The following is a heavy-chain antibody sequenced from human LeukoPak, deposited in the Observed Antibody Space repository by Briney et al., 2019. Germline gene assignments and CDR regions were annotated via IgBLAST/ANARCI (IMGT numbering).Heavy chain of an antibody. CDR1: GGSVSSGSYY. V-gene: IGHV4-61*01. D-gene: IGHD3-16*02. CDR3: ARDLGNDYVWGSYRSDAFDI. Sequence: SETLSLTCTVSGGSVSSGSYYWSWIRQPPGKGLEWIGYIYYSGSTNHNPSLKSRVTISVDTSKNQFSLKLSSVTAADTAVYYCARDLGNDYVWGSYRSDAFDIWGQGTMVTVSS. CDR2: IYYSGST. J-gene: IGHJ3*02.